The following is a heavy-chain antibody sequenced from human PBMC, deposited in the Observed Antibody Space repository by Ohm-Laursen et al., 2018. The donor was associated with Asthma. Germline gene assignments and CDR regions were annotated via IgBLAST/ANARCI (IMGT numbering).Heavy chain of an antibody. CDR2: IYYSGSP. V-gene: IGHV4-31*11. Sequence: TLSLTCAVSGGSISSGDYYWSWIRQHPGKALEWIGYIYYSGSPYYNPSLRSRVTISVDTSKNQFSLKLSSVTAADTAVYYCARSRRGMAAAGSFDYWGQGTLVTVSS. CDR3: ARSRRGMAAAGSFDY. CDR1: GGSISSGDYY. D-gene: IGHD6-13*01. J-gene: IGHJ4*02.